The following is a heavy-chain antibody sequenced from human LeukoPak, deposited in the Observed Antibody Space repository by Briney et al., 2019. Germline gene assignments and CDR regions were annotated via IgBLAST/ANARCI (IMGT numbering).Heavy chain of an antibody. V-gene: IGHV3-23*01. CDR1: GLTFKNFA. CDR3: TIDLMTGFSSGWHFAY. Sequence: GGSLRLSCAASGLTFKNFAMSWVRQAPGKGLEWLAVSSGDEDSIHYADSVRGHFVISTDNSENTSYLHMNSLRAEDTAVYYCTIDLMTGFSSGWHFAYWAREPWSPSPQ. J-gene: IGHJ4*02. D-gene: IGHD6-19*01. CDR2: SSGDEDSI.